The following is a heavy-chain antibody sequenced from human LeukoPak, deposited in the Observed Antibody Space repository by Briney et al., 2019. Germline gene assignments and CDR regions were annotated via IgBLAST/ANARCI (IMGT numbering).Heavy chain of an antibody. CDR3: ARSSGYYFGWFDP. Sequence: SETLSLTRTVSGGSISSYYWSWIRQPPGKGLEWIGYIYYSGSTNYNPSLKSRVTISVDTSKNQFSLKLSSVTAADTAVYYCARSSGYYFGWFDPWGQGTLVTVSS. D-gene: IGHD3-22*01. V-gene: IGHV4-59*01. J-gene: IGHJ5*02. CDR1: GGSISSYY. CDR2: IYYSGST.